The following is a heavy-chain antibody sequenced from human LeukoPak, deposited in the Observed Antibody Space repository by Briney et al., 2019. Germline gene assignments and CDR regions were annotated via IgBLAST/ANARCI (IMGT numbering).Heavy chain of an antibody. CDR3: ELGGYNSGYFDL. D-gene: IGHD5-24*01. Sequence: SETLSLTYTVSGGSISSSSYYWGWIRQPPGKGLEWIGSIYYSGSTYYNPSLKSRVTISVGTSKNQFSLKLSSVTAADTAVYYCELGGYNSGYFDLWGRGTLVTVSS. CDR1: GGSISSSSYY. CDR2: IYYSGST. V-gene: IGHV4-39*01. J-gene: IGHJ2*01.